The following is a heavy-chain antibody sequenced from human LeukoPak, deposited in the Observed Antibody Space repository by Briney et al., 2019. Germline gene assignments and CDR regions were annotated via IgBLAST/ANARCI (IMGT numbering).Heavy chain of an antibody. Sequence: SETLSLTCTVSGGSISSSSYYWGWIRQPPGKGPEWIGSIYYSGSTYYNPSLKSRVTISVDTSKNQFSLKLSSVTAADTAVYYCARGRRDGYTLYYMDVWGKGTTVSISS. CDR1: GGSISSSSYY. D-gene: IGHD5-24*01. V-gene: IGHV4-39*07. J-gene: IGHJ6*03. CDR2: IYYSGST. CDR3: ARGRRDGYTLYYMDV.